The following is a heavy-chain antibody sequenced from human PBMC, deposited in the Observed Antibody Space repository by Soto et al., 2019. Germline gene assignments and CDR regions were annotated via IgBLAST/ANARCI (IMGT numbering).Heavy chain of an antibody. CDR1: GASVSSAEHY. D-gene: IGHD5-12*01. V-gene: IGHV4-30-4*01. CDR2: TYYSGGS. Sequence: QVQLQESGPGLVKASQTLSLTCTLSGASVSSAEHYWSWIRQPPGKGLELIGYTYYSGGSYYNASLQRRVSSSVDTSQNQFSLKLTSVTAADTAVYYCARLSGYDPAGAADKWGPGILVSVSS. CDR3: ARLSGYDPAGAADK. J-gene: IGHJ4*02.